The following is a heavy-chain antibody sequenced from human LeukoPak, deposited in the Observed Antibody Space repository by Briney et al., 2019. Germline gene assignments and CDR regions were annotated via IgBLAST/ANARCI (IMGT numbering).Heavy chain of an antibody. V-gene: IGHV5-51*01. CDR1: GYSFTTYW. Sequence: GESLKISCKGSGYSFTTYWIAWVRQMPGKGLEWMGIIYPGDSDTRYSPSFQGQVTISVDRSISTAYLQWSSLKASDTAMYYCARHSAGGSSTWVDYWGQGTLVTVSS. J-gene: IGHJ4*02. CDR2: IYPGDSDT. D-gene: IGHD3-10*01. CDR3: ARHSAGGSSTWVDY.